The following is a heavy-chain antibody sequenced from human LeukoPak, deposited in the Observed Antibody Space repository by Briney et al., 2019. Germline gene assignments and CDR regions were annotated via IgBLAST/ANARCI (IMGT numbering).Heavy chain of an antibody. V-gene: IGHV3-9*01. Sequence: PGGSLRLSCAASGFTFDDYAMHWVRQAPGKGLEWVSGISWNSGSIGYADSVKGRFTISRDNAKNSLYLQMNSLRAEDTALYYCAKDNDGALRYFDYWGQGTLVTVSS. D-gene: IGHD3-10*01. CDR3: AKDNDGALRYFDY. CDR1: GFTFDDYA. CDR2: ISWNSGSI. J-gene: IGHJ4*02.